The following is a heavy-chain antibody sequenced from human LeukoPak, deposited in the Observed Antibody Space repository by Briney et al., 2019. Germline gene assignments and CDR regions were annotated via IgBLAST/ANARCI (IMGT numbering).Heavy chain of an antibody. V-gene: IGHV3-30-3*01. Sequence: GRSLRLSCAASGFTFSSYAMHWVRQAPGKGLEWVAVISYDGSNKYYADSVKGRFTISRDNSKNTLYLQMNSLRAEDTAVYYCAKERTRNDSDYWGQGTLVTVSS. CDR3: AKERTRNDSDY. D-gene: IGHD1-1*01. J-gene: IGHJ4*02. CDR1: GFTFSSYA. CDR2: ISYDGSNK.